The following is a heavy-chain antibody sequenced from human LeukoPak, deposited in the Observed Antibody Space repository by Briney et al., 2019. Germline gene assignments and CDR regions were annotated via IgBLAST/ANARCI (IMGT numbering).Heavy chain of an antibody. Sequence: SETLSLTCTVSGDSISGYYWTWIRQPPGKGLEWIGDIYYSGSINYNPSLKSRITISVDTSRNQFSLKLNSVTAADTAVYYCARVGYCGGDCPARFDDWGQGTLVTVSS. CDR1: GDSISGYY. D-gene: IGHD2-21*02. CDR3: ARVGYCGGDCPARFDD. CDR2: IYYSGSI. J-gene: IGHJ5*02. V-gene: IGHV4-59*12.